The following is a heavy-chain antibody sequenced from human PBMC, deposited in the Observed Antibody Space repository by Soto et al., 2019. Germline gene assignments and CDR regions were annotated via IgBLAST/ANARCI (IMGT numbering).Heavy chain of an antibody. CDR3: AKVERYXDWLYKRPY. J-gene: IGHJ4*02. CDR1: GFTFSSYA. D-gene: IGHD3-9*01. V-gene: IGHV3-23*01. Sequence: GGSLRLSCAASGFTFSSYAMSWVRQAPGKGLEWVSAISGSGGSTYYADSVKGRFTISRDNSKNTLYLQMNSLRAEDTAVYYCAKVERYXDWLYKRPYWGQGTLVTVSS. CDR2: ISGSGGST.